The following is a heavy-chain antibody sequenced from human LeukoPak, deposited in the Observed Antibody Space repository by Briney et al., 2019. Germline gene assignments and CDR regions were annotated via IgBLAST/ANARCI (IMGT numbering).Heavy chain of an antibody. D-gene: IGHD3-3*01. J-gene: IGHJ5*02. CDR3: ARGVLEWLSKRYNWFDP. V-gene: IGHV3-7*01. CDR2: IKQDGSGK. CDR1: GFTFSSYW. Sequence: GGSLRLSCAASGFTFSSYWMSWVRQAPGKGLEWVANIKQDGSGKYYVDSVKGRFTISRDNAKNSLYLQMNSLRAEDTAVYYCARGVLEWLSKRYNWFDPWGQGTLVTVSS.